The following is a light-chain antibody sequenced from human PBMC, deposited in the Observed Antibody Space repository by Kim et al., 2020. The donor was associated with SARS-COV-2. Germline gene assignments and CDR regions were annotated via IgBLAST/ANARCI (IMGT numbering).Light chain of an antibody. V-gene: IGKV1-5*01. CDR1: QTVSVW. CDR3: QQYNSNCPYA. CDR2: DAS. Sequence: DIQMTQSPSTLSATVGDRVTITCRASQTVSVWLAWYQQIPGKAPKLLIRDASILASGVPSRFSGSGSETEFTLTINSLQPEDFATYYCQQYNSNCPYAFGQGTKLEIK. J-gene: IGKJ2*01.